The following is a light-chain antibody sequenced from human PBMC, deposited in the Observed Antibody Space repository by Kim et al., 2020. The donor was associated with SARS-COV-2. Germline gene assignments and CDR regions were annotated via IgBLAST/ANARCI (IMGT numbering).Light chain of an antibody. V-gene: IGKV3-20*01. CDR3: HQYGGSAR. J-gene: IGKJ4*01. CDR1: QSITNNY. CDR2: GAS. Sequence: LSPGERANLSCRASQSITNNYLAWYQQKPGQTPRLLIFGASSRATGIPDRFSGSGSGTDFTLTISRLEPEDFAVYYCHQYGGSARFGGGTKVDIK.